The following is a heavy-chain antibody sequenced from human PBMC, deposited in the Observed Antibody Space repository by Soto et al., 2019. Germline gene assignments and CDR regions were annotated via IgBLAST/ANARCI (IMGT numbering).Heavy chain of an antibody. V-gene: IGHV4-34*01. CDR1: GGSFSGYY. D-gene: IGHD3-3*01. Sequence: SETLSLTCAVYGGSFSGYYWSWIRQPPGKGLEWIGEINHSGSTNYNPSLKSRVTISVDTSKNQFSLKLSSVTAADTAVYYCARTNVDRYYDFWSGYYSDYWGQGTLVTVSS. J-gene: IGHJ4*02. CDR2: INHSGST. CDR3: ARTNVDRYYDFWSGYYSDY.